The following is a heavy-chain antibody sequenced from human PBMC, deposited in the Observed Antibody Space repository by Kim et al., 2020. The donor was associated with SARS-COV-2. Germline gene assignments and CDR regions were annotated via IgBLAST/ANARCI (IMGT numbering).Heavy chain of an antibody. CDR1: GGSFSGYY. CDR2: INHSGST. J-gene: IGHJ6*02. CDR3: ASLLRYFDWPRGYGMDV. V-gene: IGHV4-34*01. Sequence: SETLSLTCAVYGGSFSGYYWSWIRQPPGKGLEWIGEINHSGSTNYNPSLKSRVTISVDTSKNQFSLKLSSVTAADTAVYYCASLLRYFDWPRGYGMDVWGQGTTVTVSS. D-gene: IGHD3-9*01.